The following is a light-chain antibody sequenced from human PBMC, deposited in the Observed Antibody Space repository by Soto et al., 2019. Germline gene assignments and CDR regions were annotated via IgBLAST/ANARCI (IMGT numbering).Light chain of an antibody. V-gene: IGLV4-69*01. J-gene: IGLJ2*01. CDR2: LNSDGSH. CDR1: RGHSSYA. Sequence: QLVLTQSPSASASLGASVKLTCTLSRGHSSYAIAWHQQQPEKGPRYLMKLNSDGSHSKGDGIPDRFSGSSSEAERYLTISSLQSEDEADYYCQTWGTGIQVFGGGTKLTVL. CDR3: QTWGTGIQV.